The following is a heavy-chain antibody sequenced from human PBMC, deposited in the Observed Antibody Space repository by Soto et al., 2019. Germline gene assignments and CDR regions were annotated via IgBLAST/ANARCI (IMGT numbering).Heavy chain of an antibody. V-gene: IGHV4-34*01. J-gene: IGHJ4*02. Sequence: SETLSLTCAVYGGSFSGYYWSWFRKPPGKGLEWIGEINHSGSTNYNPSLKSRVTISVDTSKNQFSLKLSSVTAADTAVYYCARIYAGYNYDSGCGQGTLVTVSS. CDR3: ARIYAGYNYDSG. CDR2: INHSGST. D-gene: IGHD5-18*01. CDR1: GGSFSGYY.